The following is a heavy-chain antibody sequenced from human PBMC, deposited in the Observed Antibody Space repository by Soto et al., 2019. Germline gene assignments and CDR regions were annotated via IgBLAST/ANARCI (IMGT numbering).Heavy chain of an antibody. D-gene: IGHD5-12*01. CDR2: ISWSSVTF. CDR1: GFTFDNYA. Sequence: EVQLVESGGGLVQPGRSLRLSCAASGFTFDNYAMNWVRQAPGKGLEWVSGISWSSVTFGYADSVKGRFTISRDNAKNSLHLQMNSLRAEDTAFYYCAKDHDEDFGYDLDYFDYWGQGTLVTVSS. J-gene: IGHJ4*02. V-gene: IGHV3-9*01. CDR3: AKDHDEDFGYDLDYFDY.